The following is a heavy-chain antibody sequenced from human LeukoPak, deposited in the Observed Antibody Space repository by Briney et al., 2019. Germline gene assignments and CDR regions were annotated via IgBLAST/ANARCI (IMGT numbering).Heavy chain of an antibody. J-gene: IGHJ3*02. V-gene: IGHV4-39*07. CDR3: ARHLATIFGVVKPDAFDI. D-gene: IGHD3-3*01. CDR2: IYYSGST. Sequence: SETLSLTCTVSGGSISSSSYYWGWIRQPPGKGLEWIGSIYYSGSTYYNPSLKSRVTISVDTSKNQFSLKLSSVTAADTAVYYCARHLATIFGVVKPDAFDIWGQGTMVTVSS. CDR1: GGSISSSSYY.